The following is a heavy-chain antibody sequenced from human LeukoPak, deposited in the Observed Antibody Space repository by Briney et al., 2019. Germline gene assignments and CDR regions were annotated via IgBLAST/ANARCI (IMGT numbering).Heavy chain of an antibody. Sequence: PGGSLRLSCAVSGFIVSSNYMSWVRQAPGKGLEWVSVIYIGDTTYYAESVKGRFTISRDNAKNSLYLQMNSLRAEDTALYYCAKDMGYSGNYRTPDYWGQGTLVTVSS. CDR1: GFIVSSNY. V-gene: IGHV3-53*05. J-gene: IGHJ4*02. D-gene: IGHD1-26*01. CDR2: IYIGDTT. CDR3: AKDMGYSGNYRTPDY.